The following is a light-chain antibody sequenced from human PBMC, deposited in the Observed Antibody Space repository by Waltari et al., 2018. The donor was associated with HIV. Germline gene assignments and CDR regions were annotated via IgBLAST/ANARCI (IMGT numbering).Light chain of an antibody. Sequence: QLVLTQSPSASPSLGAPVTLTCTLSSGHNSYATAWQQQQPEKGPRYLMKLKSDGSHKKGDGIPDRFSGSSSGAERYLTISSLQSEDEADYYCQTWATGIRVFGGGTKLTVL. CDR2: LKSDGSH. CDR3: QTWATGIRV. J-gene: IGLJ3*02. V-gene: IGLV4-69*01. CDR1: SGHNSYA.